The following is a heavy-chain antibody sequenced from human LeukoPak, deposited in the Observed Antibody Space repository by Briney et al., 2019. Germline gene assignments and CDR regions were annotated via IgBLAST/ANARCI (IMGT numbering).Heavy chain of an antibody. CDR1: GYTLTELS. V-gene: IGHV1-24*01. D-gene: IGHD1-20*01. CDR3: ATGNWNDVKFDP. Sequence: ASXKVSCKVSGYTLTELSMHWVRQAPGKGLEWMGGFDPEDGETIYAQKFQGRVTMTEDTSTDTAYTELSSLRSEDTAVYYCATGNWNDVKFDPWGQGTLVTVSS. CDR2: FDPEDGET. J-gene: IGHJ5*02.